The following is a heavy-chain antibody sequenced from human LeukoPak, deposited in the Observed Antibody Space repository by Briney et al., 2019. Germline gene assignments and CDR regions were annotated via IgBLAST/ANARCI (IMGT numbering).Heavy chain of an antibody. V-gene: IGHV3-21*04. CDR3: AKWMVRRDFWSVAFDI. CDR2: ISSSSSYI. J-gene: IGHJ3*02. CDR1: GFTFSSYS. Sequence: GGSLRLSCAASGFTFSSYSMNWVRQAPGKGLEWVSSISSSSSYIYYADSVKGRFTISRDNSKNTLFLQMNSLRAEDTAIYYCAKWMVRRDFWSVAFDIWGQGTMVTV. D-gene: IGHD3-3*01.